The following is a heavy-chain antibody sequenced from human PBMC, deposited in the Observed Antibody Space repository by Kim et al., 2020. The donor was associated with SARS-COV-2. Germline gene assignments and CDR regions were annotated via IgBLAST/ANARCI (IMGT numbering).Heavy chain of an antibody. CDR2: FDPEDGET. V-gene: IGHV1-24*01. D-gene: IGHD6-13*01. J-gene: IGHJ4*02. CDR3: ATLPSGGQQLVRLVSFDY. CDR1: GYTLTELS. Sequence: ASVKVSCKVSGYTLTELSMHWVRQAPGKGLEWMGGFDPEDGETIYAQKFQGRVTMTEDTSTDTAYMELSSLRSEDTAVYYCATLPSGGQQLVRLVSFDYWGQGTLVTVSS.